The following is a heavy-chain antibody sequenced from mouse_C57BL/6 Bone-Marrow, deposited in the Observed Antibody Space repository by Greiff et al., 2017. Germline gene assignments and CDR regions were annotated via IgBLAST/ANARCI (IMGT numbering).Heavy chain of an antibody. J-gene: IGHJ2*01. CDR2: ISNLAYSI. D-gene: IGHD1-1*01. CDR3: ARYYYGSRGFDY. V-gene: IGHV5-15*01. Sequence: EVKVVESGGGLVQPGGSLKLSCAASGFTFSDYGMAWVRQAPKTGPEWVAFISNLAYSIYYADTVTGRFTISREHAKNTLYLEMSRLRSEDTALYYCARYYYGSRGFDYWGQGTTLTVSS. CDR1: GFTFSDYG.